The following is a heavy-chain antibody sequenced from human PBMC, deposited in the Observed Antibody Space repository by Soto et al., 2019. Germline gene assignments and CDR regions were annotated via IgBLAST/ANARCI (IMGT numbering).Heavy chain of an antibody. D-gene: IGHD2-21*02. Sequence: PSETLSLTCTVSGGSISSSNYFWGWIRQPPGKGLEWIGSMYYSGSTYYNPSLKSRVTISVDTSKNQFSLKLSSVTAADTAVYNGAKGGDPMAYWGQGTRVTVSS. CDR3: AKGGDPMAY. J-gene: IGHJ4*02. CDR1: GGSISSSNYF. CDR2: MYYSGST. V-gene: IGHV4-39*01.